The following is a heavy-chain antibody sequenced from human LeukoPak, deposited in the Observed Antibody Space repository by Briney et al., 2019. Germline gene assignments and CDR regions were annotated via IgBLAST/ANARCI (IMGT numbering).Heavy chain of an antibody. CDR3: ARDFVIAAAGDYFDY. CDR2: ISSSSSFM. D-gene: IGHD6-13*01. J-gene: IGHJ4*02. V-gene: IGHV3-21*01. Sequence: GGSLRLSCAASGFNLSPYRMYWVRQAPGKGLEWVASISSSSSFMYYADSVKGRFTISRDNAKNSLYLQMNSLRAEDTAVYYCARDFVIAAAGDYFDYWGQGTLVTVSS. CDR1: GFNLSPYR.